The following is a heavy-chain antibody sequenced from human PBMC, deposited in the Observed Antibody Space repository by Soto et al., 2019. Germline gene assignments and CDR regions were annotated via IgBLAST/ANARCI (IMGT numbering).Heavy chain of an antibody. Sequence: DVHLVESGGGLVQPEGSLRLSCAASGFTFSDYYMDWVRQAPGKGLEWVGRIRHKIYNYTKEYAESVRGRFTISRDNSRNSRYLQMISLKTEDTAMYYCTRAGMLTTPYYTDSWGLGSLVTVSS. CDR3: TRAGMLTTPYYTDS. CDR1: GFTFSDYY. CDR2: IRHKIYNYTK. V-gene: IGHV3-72*01. J-gene: IGHJ4*02. D-gene: IGHD2-2*02.